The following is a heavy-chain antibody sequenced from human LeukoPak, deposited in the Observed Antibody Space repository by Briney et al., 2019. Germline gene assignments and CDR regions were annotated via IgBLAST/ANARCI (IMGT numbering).Heavy chain of an antibody. V-gene: IGHV3-30*18. Sequence: GGSLRLSCAASGFTFSSYGMHWVRQAPGKGLEWVSVISSDGSNKYYADSVKGRFTISRDNAKNTLYLQMNSLRAEDTAVYYCAKVVYYGSGSLGGFDYWGQGTLVTASS. CDR2: ISSDGSNK. CDR3: AKVVYYGSGSLGGFDY. J-gene: IGHJ4*02. D-gene: IGHD3-10*01. CDR1: GFTFSSYG.